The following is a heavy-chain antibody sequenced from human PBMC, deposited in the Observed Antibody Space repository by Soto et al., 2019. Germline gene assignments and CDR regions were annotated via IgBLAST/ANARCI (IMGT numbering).Heavy chain of an antibody. CDR3: ARLGGQWLSLRAFDY. Sequence: SETLSLTCAVYGGSFSGYYWSWIRQPPGKGLEWIGEINHSGSTNYNPSLKSRVTISVDTSKNQFSLKLSSVTAADTAVYYCARLGGQWLSLRAFDYWGQGTLVTVSS. J-gene: IGHJ4*02. V-gene: IGHV4-34*01. CDR2: INHSGST. D-gene: IGHD3-22*01. CDR1: GGSFSGYY.